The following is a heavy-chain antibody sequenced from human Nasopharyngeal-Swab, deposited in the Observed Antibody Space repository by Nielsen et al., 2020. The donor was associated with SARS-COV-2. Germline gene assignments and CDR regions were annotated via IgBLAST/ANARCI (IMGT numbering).Heavy chain of an antibody. CDR1: GFTLSTYW. CDR2: INRDGSST. CDR3: ARGWGFWSGYFLDV. D-gene: IGHD3-3*01. Sequence: GESLKISCAASGFTLSTYWMHWVRQAPGKGLVWVSRINRDGSSTSYADSVKGRFTISRENAKNTLYLQMNSLRVEDTAVYYCARGWGFWSGYFLDVWGQGTTVTVSS. V-gene: IGHV3-74*01. J-gene: IGHJ6*02.